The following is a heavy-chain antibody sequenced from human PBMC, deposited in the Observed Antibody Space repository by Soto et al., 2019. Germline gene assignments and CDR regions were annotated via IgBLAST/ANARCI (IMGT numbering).Heavy chain of an antibody. CDR1: GFTFNNYA. Sequence: EVQLLESGGGLVQPGGSLRLSCAASGFTFNNYAMTWFRQAPGKGLEWVSAISGGGDTTSYADSVKGRFTVSRDGSKNTRYRQMSSLRAEDTALYYCAKGRGGSGSLTPRVDFWGQGTLVTVSS. CDR3: AKGRGGSGSLTPRVDF. J-gene: IGHJ4*02. D-gene: IGHD3-10*01. V-gene: IGHV3-23*01. CDR2: ISGGGDTT.